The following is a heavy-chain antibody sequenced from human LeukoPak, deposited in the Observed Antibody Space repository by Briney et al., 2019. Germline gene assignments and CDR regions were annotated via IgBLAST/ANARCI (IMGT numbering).Heavy chain of an antibody. D-gene: IGHD2-2*01. J-gene: IGHJ4*02. CDR3: AKDPDTPWPAALFDY. CDR1: GFTFSNYA. CDR2: IGGGPV. Sequence: GGSLRLSCAASGFTFSNYAMTWVRQAPGKGLEWVSTIGGGPVYYADSVKGRFTISRDDSKNTLFLQMKSLRAEDTAIYYCAKDPDTPWPAALFDYWGQGTLVTVSS. V-gene: IGHV3-23*01.